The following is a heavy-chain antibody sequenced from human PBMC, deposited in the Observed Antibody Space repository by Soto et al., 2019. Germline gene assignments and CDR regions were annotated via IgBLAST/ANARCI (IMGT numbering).Heavy chain of an antibody. CDR3: AKDRSYGSTYYYYGMDV. CDR2: ISYDGSNK. V-gene: IGHV3-30*18. Sequence: GGSLRLSCAASGFTFSSYCMHWVRQAPGKGLEWVAVISYDGSNKYYADSVKGRFTISRDNSNNTLYLQMNSLRAEDTAVSYCAKDRSYGSTYYYYGMDVWGQGTTITVSS. D-gene: IGHD5-18*01. CDR1: GFTFSSYC. J-gene: IGHJ6*02.